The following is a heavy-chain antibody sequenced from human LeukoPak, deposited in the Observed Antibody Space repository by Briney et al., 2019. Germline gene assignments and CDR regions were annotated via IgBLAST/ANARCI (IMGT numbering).Heavy chain of an antibody. J-gene: IGHJ4*02. D-gene: IGHD1-14*01. CDR3: ARDRNLDSTFDY. V-gene: IGHV3-30-3*01. CDR1: GFTFSSYA. Sequence: PGGSLRLSCAASGFTFSSYAMHWVRQAPGKGLEWVAVISYDGSNKYYADSVKGRFTISRDNSKNTLYLQMNSLRAEDTAVYYCARDRNLDSTFDYWGQGTLVTVSS. CDR2: ISYDGSNK.